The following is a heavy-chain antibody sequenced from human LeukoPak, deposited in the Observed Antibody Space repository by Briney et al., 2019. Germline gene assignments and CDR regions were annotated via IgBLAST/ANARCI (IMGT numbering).Heavy chain of an antibody. CDR3: ATVYTASASYYFDY. CDR2: VDPEDGET. J-gene: IGHJ4*02. D-gene: IGHD5-18*01. V-gene: IGHV1-69-2*01. CDR1: GYTFTDYY. Sequence: ASAKVSCKVSGYTFTDYYMRWVQQAPGKGLEWMGLVDPEDGETIYAEKFQGRVTITADTSTDTAYMELSSLRSEDTAVYYCATVYTASASYYFDYWGQGTLVTVSS.